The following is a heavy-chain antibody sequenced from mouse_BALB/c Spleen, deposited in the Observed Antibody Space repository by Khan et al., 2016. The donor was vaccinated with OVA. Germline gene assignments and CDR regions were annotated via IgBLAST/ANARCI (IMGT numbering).Heavy chain of an antibody. Sequence: EVQLVESGPGLVKPSQSLFLTCTVTGYSITSDYAWNWIRQFPGNKLEWMGFISYSGNTKYNPSLKSRISITRDTSKNQFFLQLNSVTTEDTATYYCARVYGGDFDYWGQGTTLTVSS. CDR3: ARVYGGDFDY. CDR1: GYSITSDYA. V-gene: IGHV3-2*02. D-gene: IGHD1-1*01. J-gene: IGHJ2*01. CDR2: ISYSGNT.